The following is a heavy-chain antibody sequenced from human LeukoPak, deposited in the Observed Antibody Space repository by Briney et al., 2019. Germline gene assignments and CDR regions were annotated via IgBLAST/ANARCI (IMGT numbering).Heavy chain of an antibody. CDR2: IIPIFGTA. CDR1: GGTFSSYA. Sequence: ASVKVSCKASGGTFSSYAISWVRQAPGQGLEWMGGIIPIFGTANYAQKFQGRVTITADESTSTAYMELSSLRSEDTAVYYCARCLDSYGYLARYWGQGTLVTVSS. CDR3: ARCLDSYGYLARY. V-gene: IGHV1-69*13. D-gene: IGHD5-18*01. J-gene: IGHJ4*02.